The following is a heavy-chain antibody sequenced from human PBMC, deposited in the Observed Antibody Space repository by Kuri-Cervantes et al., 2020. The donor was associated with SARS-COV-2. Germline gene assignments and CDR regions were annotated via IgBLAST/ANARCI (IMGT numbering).Heavy chain of an antibody. J-gene: IGHJ4*02. CDR1: GFTFSSYG. Sequence: LPLTCAASGFTFSSYGMHWVRQAPGKGLEWVAFIRYDGSNKYYADSVKGRFTISRDNSKNTLYLQMNSLRAEDTAVYYCAREGPRDEYSSSSAYFDYWGQGTLVTVSS. CDR3: AREGPRDEYSSSSAYFDY. D-gene: IGHD6-6*01. V-gene: IGHV3-30*02. CDR2: IRYDGSNK.